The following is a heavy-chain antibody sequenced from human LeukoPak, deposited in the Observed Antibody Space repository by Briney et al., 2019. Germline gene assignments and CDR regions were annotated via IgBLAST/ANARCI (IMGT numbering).Heavy chain of an antibody. CDR2: IKQDGSET. CDR3: ASSRYCSGGSCLYYFDY. CDR1: GFTFNSYW. V-gene: IGHV3-7*01. D-gene: IGHD2-15*01. Sequence: GGSLRLSCAASGFTFNSYWMSWARQAPGKGLEWVANIKQDGSETYYVDSVKGRFSISRDNAKNSLYLQMNSLTAEDTAVFYCASSRYCSGGSCLYYFDYWGQGTLVTVSS. J-gene: IGHJ4*02.